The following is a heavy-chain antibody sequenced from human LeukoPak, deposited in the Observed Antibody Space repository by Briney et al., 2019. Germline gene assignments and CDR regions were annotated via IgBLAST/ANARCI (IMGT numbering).Heavy chain of an antibody. CDR1: GYTFTNYA. V-gene: IGHV1-3*01. J-gene: IGHJ4*02. CDR3: ARGWGGDCYHVH. D-gene: IGHD2-21*02. Sequence: ASVKVSCKASGYTFTNYAMHWVRQAPGQRLEWMGWIYGGNGNTKYSQKFQGRVSITRDTSASTVYMELSSLGSEDTAVYYCARGWGGDCYHVHWGQGTLVTVSS. CDR2: IYGGNGNT.